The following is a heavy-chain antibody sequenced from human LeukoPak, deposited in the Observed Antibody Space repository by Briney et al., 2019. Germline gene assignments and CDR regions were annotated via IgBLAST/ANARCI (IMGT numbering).Heavy chain of an antibody. D-gene: IGHD5-18*01. J-gene: IGHJ6*02. CDR1: GFTFSSYG. Sequence: SGRALRRSCAASGFTFSSYGMHWVRQAPGKGLEWVAVISYDGSNKYYADSVKGRFTISRDNSKNTLYLQMNSLRAENTAVYYCAKDGVDTAMVPYGMDVWGQGATVTVSS. CDR2: ISYDGSNK. V-gene: IGHV3-30*18. CDR3: AKDGVDTAMVPYGMDV.